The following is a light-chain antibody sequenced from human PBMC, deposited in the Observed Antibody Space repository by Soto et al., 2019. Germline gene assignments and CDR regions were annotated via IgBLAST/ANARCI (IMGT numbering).Light chain of an antibody. CDR3: QQYSSWWT. CDR1: QSVSSN. V-gene: IGKV3-15*01. J-gene: IGKJ1*01. Sequence: EIVMTQSPATLSVSPGERATLSCRASQSVSSNLAWYQQKPGQAPRLLIYDASTRAPGIPARFSGSGSGTEFTLTISSLHSEDFAVYYCQQYSSWWTFGQGTPVEIK. CDR2: DAS.